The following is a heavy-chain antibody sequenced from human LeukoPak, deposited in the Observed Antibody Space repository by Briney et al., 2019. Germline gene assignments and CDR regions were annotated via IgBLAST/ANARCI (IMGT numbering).Heavy chain of an antibody. CDR3: ARDGDQEHDYGDYGPSWGMDV. CDR1: GFTFSSYA. D-gene: IGHD4-17*01. CDR2: ISYDGSNK. Sequence: GGSLRLSCAASGFTFSSYAMHWVRQAPGKGLEWVAVISYDGSNKYYADSVKGRFTISRDNSKNTLYLQMNSLRAEDTAVYYCARDGDQEHDYGDYGPSWGMDVWGQGTTVTVSS. J-gene: IGHJ6*02. V-gene: IGHV3-30-3*01.